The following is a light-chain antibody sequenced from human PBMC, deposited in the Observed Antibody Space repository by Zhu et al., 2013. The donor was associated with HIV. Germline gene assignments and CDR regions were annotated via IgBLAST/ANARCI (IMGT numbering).Light chain of an antibody. V-gene: IGKV3-11*01. CDR1: QTVSNY. CDR3: QQYGSSPLT. CDR2: DAS. J-gene: IGKJ4*01. Sequence: EIVLTQSPATLSLSPGERATLSCRASQTVSNYLAWYQQNPGQAPRLLIYDASNRATGIPARFSGSGSGTDFTLSITRLEPEDLAVYYCQQYGSSPLTFGGGTTLELK.